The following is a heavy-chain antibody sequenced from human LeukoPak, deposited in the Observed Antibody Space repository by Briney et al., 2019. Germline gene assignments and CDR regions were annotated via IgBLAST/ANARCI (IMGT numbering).Heavy chain of an antibody. J-gene: IGHJ4*02. D-gene: IGHD3-16*01. CDR1: GFTFSSYS. Sequence: AGGSLRLSCAASGFTFSSYSMNWVRQAPGKGLEWVSYISSSSSTIYYADSVKGRFTISRDNAKNSLYLQMNSLRDEDTAVYYCARDTKGGVLGGGKQYYFDYWGQGTLVTVSS. CDR3: ARDTKGGVLGGGKQYYFDY. V-gene: IGHV3-48*02. CDR2: ISSSSSTI.